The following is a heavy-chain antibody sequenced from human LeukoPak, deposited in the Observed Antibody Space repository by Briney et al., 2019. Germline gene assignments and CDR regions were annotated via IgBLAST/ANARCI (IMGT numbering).Heavy chain of an antibody. V-gene: IGHV3-21*01. D-gene: IGHD3-3*01. CDR2: ISSSSSYI. Sequence: GGSLRLSCAASGFTFSSYSMNWVRQAPGKGLEWVSSISSSSSYIYYADSVKGRFTTSRDNAKNSLYLQMNSLRAEDTAVYYCAGWYDFWSGYSNDYWGQGTLVTVSS. CDR1: GFTFSSYS. CDR3: AGWYDFWSGYSNDY. J-gene: IGHJ4*02.